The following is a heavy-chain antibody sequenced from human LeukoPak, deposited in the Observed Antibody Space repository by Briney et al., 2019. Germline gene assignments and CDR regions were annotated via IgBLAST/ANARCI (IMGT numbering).Heavy chain of an antibody. Sequence: GGSLRLSCAASGFIFNQYSINWVRQAPGKGLEWVSVIYKGGNTYYIDSVKGRFTISRDTSKNTLYLQMNSLRAEDTAVYYCASRHCSGGGCYFAGADPFDYWGQGTLVTVSS. CDR1: GFIFNQYS. V-gene: IGHV3-53*01. J-gene: IGHJ4*02. D-gene: IGHD2-15*01. CDR2: IYKGGNT. CDR3: ASRHCSGGGCYFAGADPFDY.